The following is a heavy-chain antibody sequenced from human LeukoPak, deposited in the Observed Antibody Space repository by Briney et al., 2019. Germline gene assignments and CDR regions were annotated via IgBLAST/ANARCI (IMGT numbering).Heavy chain of an antibody. J-gene: IGHJ4*02. CDR2: VYSGGST. CDR3: ARDSEAYGLLAAAAPGGY. V-gene: IGHV3-53*01. CDR1: GFTVITNY. Sequence: GGSLRLSCAASGFTVITNYMNWVRQAPGKGLEWVSVVYSGGSTFYADSVKGRFTISRDNSKNTLYLQMNSLRAEDTAVYYCARDSEAYGLLAAAAPGGYWGQGTLVTVSS. D-gene: IGHD6-13*01.